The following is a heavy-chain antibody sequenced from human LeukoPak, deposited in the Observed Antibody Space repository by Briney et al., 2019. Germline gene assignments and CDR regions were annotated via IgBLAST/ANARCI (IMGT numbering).Heavy chain of an antibody. V-gene: IGHV3-74*01. Sequence: GGSLRLSCETAGFTFSSYVMHWVRRTPGKGLVWVSRISHDGIISYADSVKGRFTISRDNAKDTLILQMNSLRVEDTAVYYCARDWVYKIDYWGRGTLVTVSS. D-gene: IGHD5-24*01. CDR2: ISHDGII. CDR3: ARDWVYKIDY. J-gene: IGHJ4*02. CDR1: GFTFSSYV.